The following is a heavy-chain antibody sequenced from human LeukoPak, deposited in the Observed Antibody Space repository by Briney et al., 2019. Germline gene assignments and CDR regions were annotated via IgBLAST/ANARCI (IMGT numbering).Heavy chain of an antibody. CDR1: GFTFSSYE. D-gene: IGHD3-3*01. CDR2: ISSSGSTI. V-gene: IGHV3-48*03. J-gene: IGHJ3*02. CDR3: ARDKDTIFGPGPSGAFDI. Sequence: PGGSLRLSCAASGFTFSSYEMNWVRQAPGKGLEWVSYISSSGSTIYYADSVKGRFTISRDNAKNSLYLQMNSQRAEDTAVYYCARDKDTIFGPGPSGAFDIWGQGTMVTVSS.